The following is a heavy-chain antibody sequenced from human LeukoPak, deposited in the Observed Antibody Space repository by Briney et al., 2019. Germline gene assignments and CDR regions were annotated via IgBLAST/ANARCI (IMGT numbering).Heavy chain of an antibody. D-gene: IGHD6-19*01. CDR2: ISSSSSYI. V-gene: IGHV3-21*01. CDR1: GFTFSSYS. CDR3: ARAGGSSGWYDNDYYYYYMDV. J-gene: IGHJ6*03. Sequence: PGGSLRLSCAASGFTFSSYSMNWVRQAPGKGLEWVSSISSSSSYIYYADSVKGRFTISRDIAKNSLYLQMNSLRAEDTAVYYCARAGGSSGWYDNDYYYYYMDVWGKGTTVTVSS.